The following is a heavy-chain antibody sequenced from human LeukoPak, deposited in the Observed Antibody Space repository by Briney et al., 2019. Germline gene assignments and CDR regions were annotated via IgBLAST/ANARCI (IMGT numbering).Heavy chain of an antibody. CDR1: GGSVSNYY. V-gene: IGHV4-59*02. J-gene: IGHJ5*02. CDR3: ARDVRPHSGTMGLGH. CDR2: IYSSGNT. Sequence: PSETLSLTCTVSGGSVSNYYWSWIRQPPGKGLEWIGYIYSSGNTNYNPSLKSRVTISRDMSKNQISLKLSSVTAADTAVYHCARDVRPHSGTMGLGHWGQGTLVSVSS. D-gene: IGHD1-7*01.